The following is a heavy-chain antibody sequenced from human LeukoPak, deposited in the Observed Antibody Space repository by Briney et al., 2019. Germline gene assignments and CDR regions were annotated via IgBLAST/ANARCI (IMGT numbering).Heavy chain of an antibody. CDR1: GYSFTSYW. J-gene: IGHJ6*04. Sequence: TGESLQISCKGPGYSFTSYWIGWVRQLPGKGLEWMGIIYPGGSDTRYSPSFQGQVTISADKSISTAYLQWSSLKASDTAMYYCARPSGDRHYYGMDVWGKGTTVTVSS. CDR2: IYPGGSDT. D-gene: IGHD7-27*01. CDR3: ARPSGDRHYYGMDV. V-gene: IGHV5-51*01.